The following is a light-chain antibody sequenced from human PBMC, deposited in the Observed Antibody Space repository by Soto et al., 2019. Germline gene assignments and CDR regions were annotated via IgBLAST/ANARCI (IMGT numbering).Light chain of an antibody. V-gene: IGKV3-20*01. J-gene: IGKJ4*01. CDR3: QQHGTSPI. Sequence: EVVLTQSPGTLSLSPGERATLSCRASQAVSSILLAWYQQKPGQAPRLLIYGASSRATGIPDRFSGSGCGTDFTLTVSRLELEDFAVYYCQQHGTSPIFGGGTKVEIK. CDR1: QAVSSIL. CDR2: GAS.